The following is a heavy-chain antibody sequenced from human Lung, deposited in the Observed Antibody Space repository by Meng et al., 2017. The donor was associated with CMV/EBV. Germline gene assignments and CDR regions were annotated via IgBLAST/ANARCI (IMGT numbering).Heavy chain of an antibody. CDR1: GYRFTSYW. J-gene: IGHJ6*02. CDR2: IYPDDSDT. V-gene: IGHV5-51*01. D-gene: IGHD4-23*01. Sequence: GGSLRLXCKGSGYRFTSYWIGWVRQMPGKGLDWMGIIYPDDSDTRYSPSFQGQVTISADKSISTAYLQWRSLKASDTAIYYCARLGVTRAVGYYYYAMDVXGQGXTVTVSS. CDR3: ARLGVTRAVGYYYYAMDV.